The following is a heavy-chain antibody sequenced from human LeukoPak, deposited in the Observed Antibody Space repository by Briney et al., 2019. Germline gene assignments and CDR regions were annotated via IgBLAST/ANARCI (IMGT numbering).Heavy chain of an antibody. CDR3: ARAPGPGYSGYDYYFDY. V-gene: IGHV3-23*01. CDR1: GFTFSSYA. D-gene: IGHD5-12*01. Sequence: GGSLRLSCAASGFTFSSYAMSWVRQAPGKGLEWVSAISGSGGSTYYADSVKGRFTISRDNSKNTLYLQMNSLRAEDTAVYYCARAPGPGYSGYDYYFDYWGQGTLVTVSS. J-gene: IGHJ4*02. CDR2: ISGSGGST.